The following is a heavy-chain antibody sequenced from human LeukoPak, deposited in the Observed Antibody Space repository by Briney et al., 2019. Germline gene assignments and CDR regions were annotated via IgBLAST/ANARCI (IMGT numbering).Heavy chain of an antibody. D-gene: IGHD6-25*01. J-gene: IGHJ3*02. CDR3: ARDLSSIRGYCSGPHAFDI. Sequence: GASVKVSCKASGYIFTNYGINWVRQAPGQGLEWMGWINPNSGGTNYAQKFQGRVTMTRDTSISTAYMELSRLRSDDTAVYYCARDLSSIRGYCSGPHAFDIWGQGTMVTVSS. CDR2: INPNSGGT. CDR1: GYIFTNYG. V-gene: IGHV1-2*02.